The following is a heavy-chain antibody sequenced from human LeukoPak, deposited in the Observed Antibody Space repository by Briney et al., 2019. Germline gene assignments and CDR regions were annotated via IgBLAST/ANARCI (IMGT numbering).Heavy chain of an antibody. V-gene: IGHV4-38-2*02. J-gene: IGHJ4*02. D-gene: IGHD3-9*01. Sequence: SETLSLTCTVSGYSISSGYYWGWIRQPPGKGLEWIGSIYHSGSTYYNPSLKSRVTISVDMSKNQFSLKLSSVTAADTAVYYCARERYFDWLLEDFDYWGQGTLVTVSS. CDR3: ARERYFDWLLEDFDY. CDR1: GYSISSGYY. CDR2: IYHSGST.